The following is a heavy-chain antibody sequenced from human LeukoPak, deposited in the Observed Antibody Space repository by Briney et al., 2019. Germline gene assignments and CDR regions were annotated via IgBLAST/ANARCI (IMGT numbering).Heavy chain of an antibody. V-gene: IGHV1-69*05. CDR3: ARAPLYYYDSSGYRPDYFQH. J-gene: IGHJ1*01. D-gene: IGHD3-22*01. CDR2: IIPIFGTA. CDR1: GGTSSSYA. Sequence: GASVKVSCKASGGTSSSYAISWVRQAPGQGLEWMGRIIPIFGTANYAQKFQGRVTITTDESTSTAYMELSSLRSEDTAVYYCARAPLYYYDSSGYRPDYFQHWGQGTLVTVSS.